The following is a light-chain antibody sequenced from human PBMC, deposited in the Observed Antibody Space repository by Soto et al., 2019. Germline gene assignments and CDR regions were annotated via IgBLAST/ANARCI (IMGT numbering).Light chain of an antibody. CDR1: SSDVGGYDY. Sequence: QSALTQPRSVSGSPGQSVTISCTGTSSDVGGYDYVSWYQHHPGKAPKLMIYDVDKRPSGVPGRFSGSKSGNTASLTISGLQAEDEADYFCASWDDTLFGWVFGGGTKLTVL. J-gene: IGLJ3*02. V-gene: IGLV2-11*01. CDR2: DVD. CDR3: ASWDDTLFGWV.